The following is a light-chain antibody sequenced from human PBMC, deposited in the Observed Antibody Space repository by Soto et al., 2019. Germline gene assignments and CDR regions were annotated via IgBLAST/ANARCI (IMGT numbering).Light chain of an antibody. CDR3: QQYGSSPWT. Sequence: EIVLTQSPGTLSLSPGERATLSCRASQSVSNNYLAWYQQKPGQAPRPLIYGASNWATGIPDRFSGSGSGTDFTLIISRLEPEDFAVYYCQQYGSSPWTFGQGTKVDIK. J-gene: IGKJ1*01. V-gene: IGKV3-20*01. CDR1: QSVSNNY. CDR2: GAS.